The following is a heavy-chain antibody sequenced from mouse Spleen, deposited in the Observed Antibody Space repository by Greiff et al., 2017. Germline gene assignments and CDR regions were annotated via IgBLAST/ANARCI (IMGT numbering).Heavy chain of an antibody. CDR2: IYPGSGST. CDR1: GYTFTSYW. V-gene: IGHV1-55*01. D-gene: IGHD1-1*01. CDR3: ARGGYGSSYLDY. J-gene: IGHJ2*01. Sequence: AQLQQSGAELVKPGASVKMSCKASGYTFTSYWITWVKQRPGQGLEWIGDIYPGSGSTNYNEKFKSKATLTVDTSSSTAYMQLSSLTSEDSAVYYCARGGYGSSYLDYWGQGTTLTVSS.